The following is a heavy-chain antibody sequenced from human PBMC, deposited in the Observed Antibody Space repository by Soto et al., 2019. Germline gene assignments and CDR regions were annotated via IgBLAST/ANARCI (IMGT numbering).Heavy chain of an antibody. Sequence: SETLSLTCTVSGGSISSYYWSWIRQPPGKGLEWIGYIYYSGSTNYNPSLKSRVTISVDTSKNQFSLKLSSVTTADTAVYYCARNRYGGLFDYWGQGTLVTVSS. J-gene: IGHJ4*02. CDR2: IYYSGST. CDR3: ARNRYGGLFDY. CDR1: GGSISSYY. V-gene: IGHV4-59*08. D-gene: IGHD4-17*01.